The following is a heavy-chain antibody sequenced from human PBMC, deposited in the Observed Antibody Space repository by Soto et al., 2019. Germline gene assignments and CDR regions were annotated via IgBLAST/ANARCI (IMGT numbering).Heavy chain of an antibody. J-gene: IGHJ5*02. CDR2: IYWYDDK. Sequence: QITLKESGPTLVKPTQPLTLTCTFSGFSLSSSGVGVGWIRQPPGKALEGLVFIYWYDDKRYSPSLKIRLTITNDSSKTQGVLTITTIDPVDPATYYRADRRLRNNWFGPWGQGTLVAVSS. CDR3: ADRRLRNNWFGP. CDR1: GFSLSSSGVG. D-gene: IGHD6-25*01. V-gene: IGHV2-5*01.